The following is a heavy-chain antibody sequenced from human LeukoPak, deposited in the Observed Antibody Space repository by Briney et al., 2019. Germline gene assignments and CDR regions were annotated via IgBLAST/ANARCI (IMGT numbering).Heavy chain of an antibody. CDR3: ARADSYDYVWGSYIGLFDY. V-gene: IGHV3-21*01. CDR1: GFTFSSYS. J-gene: IGHJ4*02. CDR2: ISSSSSYI. D-gene: IGHD3-16*01. Sequence: GGSLRLSCAASGFTFSSYSMNWVRQAPGKGLAWVSSISSSSSYIYYADSVKGRFTISRDNAKNSLYLQMNSLRAEDTAVYYCARADSYDYVWGSYIGLFDYWGQGTLVTVSS.